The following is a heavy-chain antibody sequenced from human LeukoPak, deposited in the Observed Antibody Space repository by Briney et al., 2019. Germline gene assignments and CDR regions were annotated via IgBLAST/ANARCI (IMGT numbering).Heavy chain of an antibody. J-gene: IGHJ3*02. V-gene: IGHV4-34*01. CDR1: GGSFSGYY. Sequence: SETLSLTCAVYGGSFSGYYWSWIRQPPGKGLEWIGEINHSGSTNYNPSLKSRVTISVDTSKNQFSLKLSSVTAADTAVYYCASSGYSSGWYGVYAFDIWGQGTMVTVSS. D-gene: IGHD6-19*01. CDR2: INHSGST. CDR3: ASSGYSSGWYGVYAFDI.